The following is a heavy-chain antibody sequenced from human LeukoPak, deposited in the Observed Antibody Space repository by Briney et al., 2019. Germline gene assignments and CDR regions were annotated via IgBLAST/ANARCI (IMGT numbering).Heavy chain of an antibody. CDR1: GFTFSSHA. D-gene: IGHD3-10*01. J-gene: IGHJ4*02. CDR2: ISGSGGST. CDR3: ATGRTFGYFDY. V-gene: IGHV3-23*01. Sequence: GGSLRLTCAASGFTFSSHALSWVRQAPGKGLEWVSAISGSGGSTYYADSVKGRFTISRGNSKNTVYLQMNSLRAEDTAVYYCATGRTFGYFDYWGQGTLVTVSS.